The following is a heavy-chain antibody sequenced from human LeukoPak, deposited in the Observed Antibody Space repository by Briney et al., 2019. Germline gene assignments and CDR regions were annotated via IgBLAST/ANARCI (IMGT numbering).Heavy chain of an antibody. J-gene: IGHJ6*03. CDR1: GFTFSSYS. CDR3: ARHYCSSTSCLIKNYYYYMDV. Sequence: GGSLRLSCAASGFTFSSYSMNWVRQAPGKGLEWVSSISSSSSHFYYADSVRGRFTISRDNAKNSLYLQMNSLRAEDTAVYYCARHYCSSTSCLIKNYYYYMDVWGKGTTVTVSS. CDR2: ISSSSSHF. V-gene: IGHV3-21*01. D-gene: IGHD2-2*01.